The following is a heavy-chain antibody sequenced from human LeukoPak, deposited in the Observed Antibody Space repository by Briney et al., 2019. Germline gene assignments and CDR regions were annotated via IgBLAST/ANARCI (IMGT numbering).Heavy chain of an antibody. D-gene: IGHD3-22*01. V-gene: IGHV3-9*01. CDR2: ISWNSGSI. J-gene: IGHJ6*02. CDR3: AKLPNYDTEPNDYYYGMDV. Sequence: GRSLRLSCAASGFTFDDYAMHWVRQAPGKGLEWVSGISWNSGSIGYADSVKGRFTISRDNAKNSLYLQMNSLRAEDTALYYCAKLPNYDTEPNDYYYGMDVWGQGTTVTVSS. CDR1: GFTFDDYA.